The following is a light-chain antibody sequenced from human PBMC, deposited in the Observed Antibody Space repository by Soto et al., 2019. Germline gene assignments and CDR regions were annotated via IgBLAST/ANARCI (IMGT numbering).Light chain of an antibody. Sequence: QSVLTQPASVSGSPGQSITLSCTGTSSDVGGYNYVSWYQQHPGKAPKLMIYAVTNRPSGVSNRFSGSKSGNTASLTISGLQAEDEADYYCSSYTTNNPDVLFGGGTQLTVL. CDR1: SSDVGGYNY. CDR3: SSYTTNNPDVL. V-gene: IGLV2-14*01. CDR2: AVT. J-gene: IGLJ3*02.